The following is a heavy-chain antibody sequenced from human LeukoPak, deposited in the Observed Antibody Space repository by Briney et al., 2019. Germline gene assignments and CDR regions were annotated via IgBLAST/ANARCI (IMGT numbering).Heavy chain of an antibody. CDR1: GGTFSSYA. V-gene: IGHV1-69*05. CDR2: IIPIFGTA. CDR3: ARESRWLQSDY. J-gene: IGHJ4*02. Sequence: SVKVSCKASGGTFSSYAISWVRQAPGQGLEWMGRIIPIFGTANYAQKFQGRVTITTEESKSTAYMELSSLRSEDTAVYYCARESRWLQSDYWGQGTLVTVSS. D-gene: IGHD5-24*01.